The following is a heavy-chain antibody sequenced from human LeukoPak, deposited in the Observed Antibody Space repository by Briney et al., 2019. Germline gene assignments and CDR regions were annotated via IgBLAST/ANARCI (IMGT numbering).Heavy chain of an antibody. Sequence: GESLKISCKGSGYSLTSYWNSWVRQMPGKGLEWMGRIDPSDSYTNYNPSFQGHVTISADKSISTAYLQWSSLMASDTAMYYCARHTISDYWGQGTQVTVSS. CDR1: GYSLTSYW. CDR3: ARHTISDY. V-gene: IGHV5-10-1*01. CDR2: IDPSDSYT. D-gene: IGHD3-10*01. J-gene: IGHJ4*02.